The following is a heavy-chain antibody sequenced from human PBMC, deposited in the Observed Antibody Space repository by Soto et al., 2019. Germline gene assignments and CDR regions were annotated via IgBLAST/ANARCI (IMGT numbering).Heavy chain of an antibody. CDR1: GGSISSYY. D-gene: IGHD2-15*01. CDR3: ARLELYKEGYHYYYMDV. V-gene: IGHV4-59*08. CDR2: IYYSGST. Sequence: SETLSLTCTVSGGSISSYYWSWIRQPPGKGLEWIGYIYYSGSTNYNPSLKSRVTISVDTSKNQFYLKLSSVTAADTAVYYCARLELYKEGYHYYYMDVWGKGTTVTVSS. J-gene: IGHJ6*03.